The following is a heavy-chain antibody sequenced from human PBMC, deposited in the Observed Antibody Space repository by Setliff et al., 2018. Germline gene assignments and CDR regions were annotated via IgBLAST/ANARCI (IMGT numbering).Heavy chain of an antibody. J-gene: IGHJ4*02. CDR1: GFTFGDYD. D-gene: IGHD3-22*01. CDR3: TRASRYYDSSVCTFDY. V-gene: IGHV3-49*04. Sequence: GGSLRLSCAASGFTFGDYDMSWVRQAPGKGLEWVGFIRSTAYGGTTEYAASVKGRFTISRDDSKSIAYLQMNSLKTEDTAVYHCTRASRYYDSSVCTFDYWGQGTLVTVSS. CDR2: IRSTAYGGTT.